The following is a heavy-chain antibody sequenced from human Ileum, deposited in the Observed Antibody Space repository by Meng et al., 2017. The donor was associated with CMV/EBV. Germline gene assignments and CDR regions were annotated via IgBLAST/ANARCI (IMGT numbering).Heavy chain of an antibody. D-gene: IGHD4-17*01. Sequence: EVQLVQSGGGLVQPGGSLRLSCAASGFTVNDYYLGWVRQAPGKGLGWVSVVYRGGGIFSDDPVKGPLPPHRNTPKKTLFFQLKELGVEDPVVYYCAGEGGGDYGDYFRYWGQGTLVTVSS. J-gene: IGHJ4*02. V-gene: IGHV3-66*02. CDR2: VYRGGGI. CDR3: AGEGGGDYGDYFRY. CDR1: GFTVNDYY.